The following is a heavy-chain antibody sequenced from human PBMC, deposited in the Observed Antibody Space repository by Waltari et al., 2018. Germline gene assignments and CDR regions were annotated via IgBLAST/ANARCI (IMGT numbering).Heavy chain of an antibody. CDR2: IWFDGTTT. J-gene: IGHJ4*02. D-gene: IGHD6-6*01. CDR3: ARDDRSIAALQY. V-gene: IGHV3-33*01. CDR1: GCDLDNNG. Sequence: QVQLVESGGGVVQPGRSLRLPCAAYGCDLDNNGMPWVRQAPGKGLEWVAIIWFDGTTTYYAESVKGRFTISRDSSRNTVYLQMNSLRAEDTAVYYCARDDRSIAALQYWGQGTLVTVSS.